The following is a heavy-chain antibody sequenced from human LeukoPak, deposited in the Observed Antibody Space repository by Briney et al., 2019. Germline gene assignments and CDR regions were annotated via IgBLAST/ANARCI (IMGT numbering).Heavy chain of an antibody. CDR2: IWYDESNK. J-gene: IGHJ5*02. V-gene: IGHV3-33*01. D-gene: IGHD2-2*01. CDR3: ARGVGIVPAASDWFDP. CDR1: GFTFSSYG. Sequence: GRSLRLSCAASGFTFSSYGMHWVRQAPGKGLEWVAVIWYDESNKYYVESVKGRFTISRDNSKNTLYLQMNSLRAEDTAVYYCARGVGIVPAASDWFDPWGQGTLVTVSS.